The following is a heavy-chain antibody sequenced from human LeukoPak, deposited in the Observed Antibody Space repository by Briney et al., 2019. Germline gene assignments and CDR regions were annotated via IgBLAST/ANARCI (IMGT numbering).Heavy chain of an antibody. J-gene: IGHJ3*02. CDR3: ARQDHGLNI. V-gene: IGHV5-10-1*01. CDR1: GYSFTSYW. CDR2: IDPIDSYT. D-gene: IGHD2-15*01. Sequence: GESLKISCKGSGYSFTSYWISWVRQMPGKGLEWMGKIDPIDSYTTYSPSLQGHVTISADKSISTAYLQWSSLKASDTAMYYCARQDHGLNIWGQGTMVTVSS.